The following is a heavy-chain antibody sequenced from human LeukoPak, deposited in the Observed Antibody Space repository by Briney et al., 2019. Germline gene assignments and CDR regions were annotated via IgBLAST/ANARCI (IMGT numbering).Heavy chain of an antibody. V-gene: IGHV4-59*01. CDR1: GGSISGYY. CDR2: IYYSGST. D-gene: IGHD3-9*01. CDR3: ARTSPATPLLRYFDWSSSPMDV. J-gene: IGHJ6*02. Sequence: PSETLSLTCTVSGGSISGYYWSWIRQPPGKGLEWIGYIYYSGSTNYNPSLKSRVTISVDTSKNQFSLKLSSVTAAGTAVYYCARTSPATPLLRYFDWSSSPMDVWGQGTTVTVSS.